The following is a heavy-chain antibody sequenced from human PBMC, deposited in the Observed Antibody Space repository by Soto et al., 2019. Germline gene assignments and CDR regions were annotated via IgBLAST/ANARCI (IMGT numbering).Heavy chain of an antibody. Sequence: ASVKVSCKASGYTFTSYYMHWVRQAPGQGLEWMGIINPSGGSTSYAQKFQGRVTMTRDTSTSTVYMELSSLRSEDTAVYYCARWRGIAAAGAGFDIWGQGTMVTVSS. CDR1: GYTFTSYY. D-gene: IGHD6-13*01. V-gene: IGHV1-46*01. CDR2: INPSGGST. CDR3: ARWRGIAAAGAGFDI. J-gene: IGHJ3*02.